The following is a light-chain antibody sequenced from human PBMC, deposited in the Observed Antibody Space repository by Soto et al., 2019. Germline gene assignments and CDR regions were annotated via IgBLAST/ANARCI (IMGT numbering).Light chain of an antibody. V-gene: IGKV3-11*01. J-gene: IGKJ2*01. Sequence: EIVLTQSPATLSLSAGERVTLSCRSSQSVDTMVAWYQQQVGRTPRLLIYETSSRATGVPARFSGSGSGTDFTLTISRLEPEDFAIYFCQVRSDWPPFKYTFGQGNKL. CDR2: ETS. CDR3: QVRSDWPPFKYT. CDR1: QSVDTM.